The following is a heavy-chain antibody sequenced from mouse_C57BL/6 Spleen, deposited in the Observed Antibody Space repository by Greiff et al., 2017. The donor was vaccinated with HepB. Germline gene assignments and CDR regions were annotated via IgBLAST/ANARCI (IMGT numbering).Heavy chain of an antibody. CDR1: GYTFTDYY. CDR2: INPYNGGT. D-gene: IGHD1-1*01. CDR3: ARVTTVVAHFDY. V-gene: IGHV1-19*01. J-gene: IGHJ2*01. Sequence: VQLQQSGPVLVKPGASVKMSCKASGYTFTDYYMNWVKQSHGKSLEWIGVINPYNGGTSYNQKFKGKATLTVDKSSSTAYMELNSLTSEDSAVYYCARVTTVVAHFDYWGQGTTLTVSS.